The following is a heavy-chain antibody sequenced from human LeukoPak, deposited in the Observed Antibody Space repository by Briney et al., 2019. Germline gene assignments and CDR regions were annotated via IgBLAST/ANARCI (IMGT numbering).Heavy chain of an antibody. CDR1: GYTFTGYY. D-gene: IGHD3-10*01. J-gene: IGHJ4*02. Sequence: ASVKVSCKASGYTFTGYYMHWVRQAPGQGLEWMGWINPNSGGTNYAQKFQGRVTMTRDTSISTAYMELSRLRSDDTAVYYCALLLWFGELLDPFFDYWGQGTLVTVS. CDR3: ALLLWFGELLDPFFDY. V-gene: IGHV1-2*02. CDR2: INPNSGGT.